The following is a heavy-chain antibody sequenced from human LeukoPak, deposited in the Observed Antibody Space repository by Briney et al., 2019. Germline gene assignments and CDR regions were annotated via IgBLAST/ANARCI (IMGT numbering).Heavy chain of an antibody. CDR2: ISSSGSTI. V-gene: IGHV3-48*03. D-gene: IGHD2-2*01. CDR1: GFTFSSYE. Sequence: GGSLRLSCAASGFTFSSYEMNWVRQAPGKGLEWVSYISSSGSTIYYADSVKGRFTISRDNAKNSLYLQMNSLRAEDTAVYYCARDGEYCSSTSCYYSSGWYLPKYFDYWGQGTLVTVSS. J-gene: IGHJ4*02. CDR3: ARDGEYCSSTSCYYSSGWYLPKYFDY.